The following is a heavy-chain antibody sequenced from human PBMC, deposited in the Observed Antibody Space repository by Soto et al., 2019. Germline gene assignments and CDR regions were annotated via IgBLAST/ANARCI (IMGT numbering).Heavy chain of an antibody. CDR1: GYTFTNYG. J-gene: IGHJ4*02. D-gene: IGHD3-22*01. CDR3: ARVYYYDSSGETAHFDY. CDR2: ISAYNGNT. Sequence: ASVKVSCKASGYTFTNYGISWVRQAPGQGLEWMGWISAYNGNTYYAQKLQGRVTMTTDTSTSTAYMDLWSLRSDDTAMYYCARVYYYDSSGETAHFDYWGQG. V-gene: IGHV1-18*01.